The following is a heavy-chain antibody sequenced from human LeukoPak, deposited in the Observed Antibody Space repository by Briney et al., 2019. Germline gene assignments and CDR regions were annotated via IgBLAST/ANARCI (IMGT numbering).Heavy chain of an antibody. J-gene: IGHJ4*02. D-gene: IGHD3-22*01. V-gene: IGHV3-23*01. CDR2: ISGSGGST. CDR1: GFTFSSYA. Sequence: GGSLRLSCAASGFTFSSYAMSWVRQAPGKGLEWVSAISGSGGSTYYADSVKGRFTISRDNSKNTLYLQMNSLRAEDTAVYYCAKDQQYYYDSSGYLDYWSQGTLVTVSS. CDR3: AKDQQYYYDSSGYLDY.